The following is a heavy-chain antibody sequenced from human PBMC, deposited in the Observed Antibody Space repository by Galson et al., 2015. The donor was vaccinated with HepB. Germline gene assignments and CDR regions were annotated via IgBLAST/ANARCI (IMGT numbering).Heavy chain of an antibody. Sequence: SLRLSCAASGFTVSSNYMSWVRQAPGKGLEWVSVIYSGGSTYYADSVKGRFTISRDNSKNTLYLQMNSLRAEDTAVYYCARVGDDYYYGADYWGQGTLVTVPS. CDR3: ARVGDDYYYGADY. V-gene: IGHV3-53*01. D-gene: IGHD3-10*01. CDR1: GFTVSSNY. J-gene: IGHJ4*02. CDR2: IYSGGST.